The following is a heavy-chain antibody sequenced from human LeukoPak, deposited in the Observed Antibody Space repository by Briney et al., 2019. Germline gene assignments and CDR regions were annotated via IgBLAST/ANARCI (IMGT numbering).Heavy chain of an antibody. Sequence: SETLSLTCAVYGGSFSGYYWSWIRQPPGKWLEWIGEINHSGSTNYNPSLKSRVTISVDTSKNQFSLKLSSVTAADTAVYFCARDWGVGGRPGYMDVWGKGTTVTVSS. CDR1: GGSFSGYY. CDR3: ARDWGVGGRPGYMDV. J-gene: IGHJ6*03. V-gene: IGHV4-34*01. D-gene: IGHD6-6*01. CDR2: INHSGST.